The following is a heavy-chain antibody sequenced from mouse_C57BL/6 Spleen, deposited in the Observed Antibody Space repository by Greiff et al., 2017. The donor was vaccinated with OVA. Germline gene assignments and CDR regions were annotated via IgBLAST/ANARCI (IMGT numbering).Heavy chain of an antibody. Sequence: VQWVESGAELARPGASVKLSCKASGYTFTSYGISWVKQRTGQGLEWIGEIYPRSGNTYYNEKFKGKATLTADKSSSTAYMELRSLTSDDSAVYFCAREGGLRGFDYWGQGTTLTVSS. J-gene: IGHJ2*01. V-gene: IGHV1-81*01. D-gene: IGHD2-4*01. CDR1: GYTFTSYG. CDR2: IYPRSGNT. CDR3: AREGGLRGFDY.